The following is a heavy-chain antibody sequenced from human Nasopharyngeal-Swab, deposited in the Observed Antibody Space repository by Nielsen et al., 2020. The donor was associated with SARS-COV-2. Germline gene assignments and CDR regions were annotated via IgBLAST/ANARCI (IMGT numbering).Heavy chain of an antibody. Sequence: GESLKISCAASGFTFNNYNFNWVRQAPGKGLEWASSISSSNSYIYYADSVKGRFTISRDNAKNSLYLQMNSLRAEDTAVYYCARDGLDYDFWSAYFMDVWGQGTTVTVSS. V-gene: IGHV3-21*01. CDR2: ISSSNSYI. CDR3: ARDGLDYDFWSAYFMDV. J-gene: IGHJ6*02. CDR1: GFTFNNYN. D-gene: IGHD3-3*01.